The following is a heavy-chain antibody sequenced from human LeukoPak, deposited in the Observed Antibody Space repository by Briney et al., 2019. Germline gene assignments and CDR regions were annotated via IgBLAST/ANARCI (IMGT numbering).Heavy chain of an antibody. CDR3: AKDVSYYDSSGYPLDY. V-gene: IGHV3-30*18. J-gene: IGHJ4*02. CDR1: GFTFSSYG. D-gene: IGHD3-22*01. CDR2: ISYDGSNK. Sequence: GGSLRLSCAASGFTFSSYGMHWVRQAPGKGLEWVAVISYDGSNKYYADSVKGRFTISRDNSKNTLYLQMNSLRAEDTAVYYCAKDVSYYDSSGYPLDYWGQGTLVTVSS.